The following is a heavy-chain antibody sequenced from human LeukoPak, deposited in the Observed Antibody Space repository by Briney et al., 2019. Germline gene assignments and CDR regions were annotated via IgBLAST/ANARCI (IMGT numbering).Heavy chain of an antibody. D-gene: IGHD5-24*01. CDR1: GGSISNYY. V-gene: IGHV4-59*01. J-gene: IGHJ5*02. Sequence: SETLSLTCTVSGGSISNYYWNWIRQPPGKGLEWIGYIYYTGNTNYNPSLKSRVTISVDTSKNQFSLKLSSVTAADTAVCYCARDRLQLQSWGQGTLVTVSS. CDR2: IYYTGNT. CDR3: ARDRLQLQS.